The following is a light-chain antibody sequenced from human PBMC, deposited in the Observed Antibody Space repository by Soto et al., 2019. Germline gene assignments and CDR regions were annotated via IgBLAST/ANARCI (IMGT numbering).Light chain of an antibody. V-gene: IGKV3-15*01. J-gene: IGKJ1*01. CDR3: QQYNNWPKT. Sequence: EIVMTQSPATLYVSPGERATLSCRASQSVSGNLAWYQQKPGQAPRLLIYGASARATGIPARFSGSGSGTELTLTISSLQSEDFAVYYCQQYNNWPKTFGQGTKVEIK. CDR1: QSVSGN. CDR2: GAS.